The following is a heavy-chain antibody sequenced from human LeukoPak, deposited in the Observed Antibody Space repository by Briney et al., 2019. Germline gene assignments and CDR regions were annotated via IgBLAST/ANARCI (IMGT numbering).Heavy chain of an antibody. CDR2: IWHDGSNK. V-gene: IGHV3-33*01. Sequence: GGSLRLSCAASGFTFRSYGMHWVRQAPGKGLEWVAVIWHDGSNKYYGDSVKGRFTISRDNSKNTLYLQMNSLRAEDTAVYYCAGSIAVAGTIDYWGQGTLVTVSS. CDR1: GFTFRSYG. D-gene: IGHD6-19*01. J-gene: IGHJ4*02. CDR3: AGSIAVAGTIDY.